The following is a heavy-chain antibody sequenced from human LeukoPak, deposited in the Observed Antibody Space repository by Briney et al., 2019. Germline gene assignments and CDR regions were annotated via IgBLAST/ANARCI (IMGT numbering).Heavy chain of an antibody. J-gene: IGHJ4*02. CDR3: AREGAAASFDY. CDR1: GGSISSSNW. CDR2: IYHTGSA. Sequence: SETLSLTCAVSGGSISSSNWWGWVRQPPGKGLEWIGEIYHTGSANYNPSLKSRVTMSIDKSKNQFSLKLSSVTAADTAVYYCAREGAAASFDYWGQGTLVTVSS. V-gene: IGHV4-4*02. D-gene: IGHD6-13*01.